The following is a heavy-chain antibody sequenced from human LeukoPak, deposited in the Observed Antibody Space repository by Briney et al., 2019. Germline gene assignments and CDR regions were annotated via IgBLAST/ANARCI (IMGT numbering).Heavy chain of an antibody. D-gene: IGHD5-18*01. CDR1: GFNVSSNY. J-gene: IGHJ6*03. CDR3: ARAGGGYRYGYYYHFYMDV. Sequence: GGSLRLSCAASGFNVSSNYMSWVLQAPGKGLEWDSLLYSGGSAFHADSVKGRFTISRDNSKNTLYLQLNSLRAEDTAVYYCARAGGGYRYGYYYHFYMDVCGKGTTVTVSS. V-gene: IGHV3-53*01. CDR2: LYSGGSA.